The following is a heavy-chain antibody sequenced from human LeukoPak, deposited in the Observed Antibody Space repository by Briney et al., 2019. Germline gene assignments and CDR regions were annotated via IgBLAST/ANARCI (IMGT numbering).Heavy chain of an antibody. CDR1: GFTLYFYA. D-gene: IGHD2-15*01. V-gene: IGHV3-9*01. J-gene: IGHJ4*02. CDR3: AKDISVGAAPYSFDY. CDR2: IVWNSGSI. Sequence: PGGSLRHSCAAPGFTLYFYAMHCARAAPGESRECGSGIVWNSGSIGYADSVKGRFTITRDNAKNSMYLQMISLRAEDTAVDYCAKDISVGAAPYSFDYWGQGTLVTVSS.